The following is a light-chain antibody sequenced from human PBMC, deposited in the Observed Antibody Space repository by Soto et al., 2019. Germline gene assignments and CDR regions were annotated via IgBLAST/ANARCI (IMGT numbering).Light chain of an antibody. Sequence: DIQMTQSPSSMSASXXDGXXXXXXASRSVSNYLSWYQQKPGKAPKLLIYVVSSLQSGVPSRFSGSGSGTDFTLTIRSLQPEDFATYYCQQSHSIPLTFGQGTKVDIK. CDR2: VVS. J-gene: IGKJ1*01. CDR3: QQSHSIPLT. CDR1: RSVSNY. V-gene: IGKV1-39*01.